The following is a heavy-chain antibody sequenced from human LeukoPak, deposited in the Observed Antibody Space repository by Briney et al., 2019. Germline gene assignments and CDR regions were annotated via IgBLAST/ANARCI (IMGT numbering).Heavy chain of an antibody. CDR1: GFTFSSYA. Sequence: SGGSLSLSCAASGFTFSSYAMSWVRQAPGKGLEWVSAISGSGGSTYYADSVKGRFTISRDNSKNTLYLQMNSLRAEDTAVYYCARRSSGSPPYYFGYWGQGTLVTVSS. CDR2: ISGSGGST. D-gene: IGHD1-26*01. CDR3: ARRSSGSPPYYFGY. J-gene: IGHJ4*02. V-gene: IGHV3-23*01.